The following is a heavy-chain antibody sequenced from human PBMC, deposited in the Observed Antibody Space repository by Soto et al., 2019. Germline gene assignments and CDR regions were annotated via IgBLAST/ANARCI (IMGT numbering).Heavy chain of an antibody. CDR1: GYTFTSYG. CDR2: ISAYNGNT. J-gene: IGHJ4*02. Sequence: GASVKVSCKASGYTFTSYGISWVRQAPGQGLEWMGWISAYNGNTNYAQKLQGRVTMTTDTSTSTAYMELRSLRSDDTAVYYCARDDQADSSSSSRPRTWGQGTLVTVYS. D-gene: IGHD6-6*01. CDR3: ARDDQADSSSSSRPRT. V-gene: IGHV1-18*04.